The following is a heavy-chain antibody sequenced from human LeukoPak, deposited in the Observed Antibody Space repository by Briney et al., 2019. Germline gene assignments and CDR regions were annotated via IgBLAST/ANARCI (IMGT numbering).Heavy chain of an antibody. D-gene: IGHD6-19*01. CDR3: ARGYTSGWYL. J-gene: IGHJ5*02. Sequence: ASVEVSCKASGYTFTRYYIHWVRQAPEQGGEWMGIINPSGGSARSAQKFQGNVTMTSDTSTNTVYMELSSLRSEDTAVYYCARGYTSGWYLWGQGTLVTVSS. CDR1: GYTFTRYY. V-gene: IGHV1-46*01. CDR2: INPSGGSA.